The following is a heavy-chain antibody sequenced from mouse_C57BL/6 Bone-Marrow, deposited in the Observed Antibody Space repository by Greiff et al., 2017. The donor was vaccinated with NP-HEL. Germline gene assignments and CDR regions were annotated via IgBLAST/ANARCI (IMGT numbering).Heavy chain of an antibody. J-gene: IGHJ2*01. CDR2: ISSGGSYT. D-gene: IGHD1-1*01. CDR3: ARPYYYGSSYRLDY. CDR1: GFTFSSYG. Sequence: EVMLVESGGDLVKPGGSLKLSCAASGFTFSSYGMSWVRQTPDQRLEWVATISSGGSYTYYPDSVKGRFTISRDNAKNTLYLQMSSLKSEDTAMYYCARPYYYGSSYRLDYWGQGTTLTVSS. V-gene: IGHV5-6*01.